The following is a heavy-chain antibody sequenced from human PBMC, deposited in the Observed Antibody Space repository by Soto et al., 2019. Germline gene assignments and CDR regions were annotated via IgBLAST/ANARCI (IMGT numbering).Heavy chain of an antibody. CDR1: GFTFSSYA. Sequence: GGSLRLSCAASGFTFSSYAMHWVRQAPGKGLEYVSAISSNGGSTYYANSVKGGFTISRDNSKNTLYLQMGSLRAEDMAVYYCARDQVGYSSPKGVDYYYYYMDVWGKGTTVTVSS. CDR2: ISSNGGST. J-gene: IGHJ6*03. CDR3: ARDQVGYSSPKGVDYYYYYMDV. V-gene: IGHV3-64*01. D-gene: IGHD6-13*01.